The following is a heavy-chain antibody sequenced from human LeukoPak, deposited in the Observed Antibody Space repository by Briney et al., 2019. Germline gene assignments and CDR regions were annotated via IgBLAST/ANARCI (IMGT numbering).Heavy chain of an antibody. CDR1: GGSISTYY. CDR2: IYPRGST. CDR3: ARGRYCSADICSGGDAFDI. D-gene: IGHD2-15*01. Sequence: SETLSLTCTVSGGSISTYYWSWVRQPAGKGLEWIGRIYPRGSTNYNPSLKSRVTMSVDTSKNQFSLKLTSVTAADTAVYYCARGRYCSADICSGGDAFDIWGQGTIVSVSS. J-gene: IGHJ3*02. V-gene: IGHV4-4*07.